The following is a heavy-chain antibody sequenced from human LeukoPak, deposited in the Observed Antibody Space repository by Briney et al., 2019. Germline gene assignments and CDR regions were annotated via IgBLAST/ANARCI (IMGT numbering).Heavy chain of an antibody. CDR1: GYSFTSYW. CDR3: ARREREGEKLSGAFDI. D-gene: IGHD3-16*02. V-gene: IGHV5-51*01. J-gene: IGHJ3*02. Sequence: GESLQISCKGSGYSFTSYWIGWVRQMPGKGLEWMGIIYPGDSDTRYSPSFQGQVTISADKSISTAYLQWSSLKASDTAMYYCARREREGEKLSGAFDIWGQGTMVTVSS. CDR2: IYPGDSDT.